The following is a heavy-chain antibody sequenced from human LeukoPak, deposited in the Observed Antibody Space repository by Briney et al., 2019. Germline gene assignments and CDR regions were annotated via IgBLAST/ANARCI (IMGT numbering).Heavy chain of an antibody. CDR2: IIPIFGTA. CDR1: GGTFSSYA. Sequence: GASVKVSCKASGGTFSSYAISWVRQAPGQGLEWMGGIIPIFGTANYAQKFQGRVTITADKSTSTAYMELSSLRSEDTAVYYCARDLWPDSRVGALDYWGQGTLVTVSS. J-gene: IGHJ4*02. D-gene: IGHD1-26*01. CDR3: ARDLWPDSRVGALDY. V-gene: IGHV1-69*06.